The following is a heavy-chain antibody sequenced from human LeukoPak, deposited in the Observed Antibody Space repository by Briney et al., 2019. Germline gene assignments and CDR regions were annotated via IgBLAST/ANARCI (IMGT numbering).Heavy chain of an antibody. CDR3: ARTTAYWFDP. Sequence: GGSLRLSCAVSGFTFSSYEMNWVRQAPGKGLEWVSYISSSGTTMDYADSVKGRFTMSRDNAKNSLYLQMNSLRAEDTAVYYCARTTAYWFDPWGQGTLVTVSS. CDR2: ISSSGTTM. J-gene: IGHJ5*02. V-gene: IGHV3-48*03. D-gene: IGHD2-21*02. CDR1: GFTFSSYE.